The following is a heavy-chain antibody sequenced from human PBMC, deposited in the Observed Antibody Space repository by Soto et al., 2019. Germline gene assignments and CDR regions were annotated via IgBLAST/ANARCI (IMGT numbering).Heavy chain of an antibody. D-gene: IGHD3-3*02. CDR2: IRSKANSYAT. V-gene: IGHV3-73*02. CDR3: TRHLADY. Sequence: EVQLVESGGGLVQPGGSLKLSCAASGFSFSGSAMHWVRQAPGKGLEWLGRIRSKANSYATAYAASVGGRFTISRDDSKNTAYLQMNSLKTEDTAVYFCTRHLADYWGQGTLVTVSS. J-gene: IGHJ4*02. CDR1: GFSFSGSA.